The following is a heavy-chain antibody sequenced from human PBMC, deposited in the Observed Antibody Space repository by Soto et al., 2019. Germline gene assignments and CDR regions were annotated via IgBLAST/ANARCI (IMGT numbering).Heavy chain of an antibody. Sequence: QAQLVESGGGVVQPGRSLRLSCAASGFTFSDYGMHWVRQAPGKGLEWVAFIVSDASSKYYADSVRGRFTISRDNSMNTLYLQMNSLRAEDTAVYYCASGCSSMGCRVFAYWGQGTLVTVSS. CDR1: GFTFSDYG. D-gene: IGHD2-2*01. CDR3: ASGCSSMGCRVFAY. J-gene: IGHJ4*02. V-gene: IGHV3-30-3*01. CDR2: IVSDASSK.